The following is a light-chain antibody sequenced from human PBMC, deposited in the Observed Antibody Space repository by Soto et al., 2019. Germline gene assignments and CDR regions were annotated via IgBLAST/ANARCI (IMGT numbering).Light chain of an antibody. CDR3: LHYYEWPRWT. Sequence: EIVMTQSPATLSVSPGERATLSCRASQSISNNLAWYQQQPGQAPRLLIYSASTTATGIPARFSGSGTGTEFTLTISSLQSEDFAVYYCLHYYEWPRWTFGQGTKVEVK. CDR2: SAS. CDR1: QSISNN. V-gene: IGKV3-15*01. J-gene: IGKJ1*01.